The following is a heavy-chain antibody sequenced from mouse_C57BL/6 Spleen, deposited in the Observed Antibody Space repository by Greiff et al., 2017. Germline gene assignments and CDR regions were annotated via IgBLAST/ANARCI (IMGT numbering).Heavy chain of an antibody. V-gene: IGHV2-3*01. D-gene: IGHD1-1*01. CDR1: GFSLTSYG. CDR3: ASQGYYGNSYDYFDY. J-gene: IGHJ2*01. Sequence: QVQLKESGPGLVAPSQSLSITCTVSGFSLTSYGVSWVRQPPGKGLEWLGVIWGDGSTNYHSAHITRQGTSKDNSKSQVFLNLNSLQTDDTATYYCASQGYYGNSYDYFDYWGQGTTLTVSS. CDR2: IWGDGST.